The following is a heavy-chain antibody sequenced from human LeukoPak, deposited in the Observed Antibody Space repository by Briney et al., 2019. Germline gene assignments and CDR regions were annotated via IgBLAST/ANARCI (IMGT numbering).Heavy chain of an antibody. CDR1: GFTFSTYA. CDR2: ISYDGINK. CDR3: AREQQQLADY. D-gene: IGHD6-13*01. Sequence: GGSLRLSCEAYGFTFSTYAMHWVRQAPGKGLEWVAVISYDGINKHNADSVKGRIIISRDNSKNTLYLQLNNLRAKDTAMYYCAREQQQLADYWGQGTLVTVSS. J-gene: IGHJ4*02. V-gene: IGHV3-30-3*01.